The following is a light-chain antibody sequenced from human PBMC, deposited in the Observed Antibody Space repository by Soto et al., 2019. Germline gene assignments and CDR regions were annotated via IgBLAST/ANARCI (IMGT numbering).Light chain of an antibody. CDR2: NAS. V-gene: IGKV1-5*03. J-gene: IGKJ2*01. CDR3: QQYSTYPYT. Sequence: DIQMTQSPSTLSASEGDRVTIACRASQSITNWLAWYQQKPGKAPNLLIYNASSLESGVPSRFSGSGSGTEFTLTITSLQPDDFATYYCQQYSTYPYTFGQGTKLEIK. CDR1: QSITNW.